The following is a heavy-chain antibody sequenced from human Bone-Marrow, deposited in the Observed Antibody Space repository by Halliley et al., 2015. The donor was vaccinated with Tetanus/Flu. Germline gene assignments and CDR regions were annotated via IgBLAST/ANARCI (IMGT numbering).Heavy chain of an antibody. Sequence: IGKINHSGATNYPPPVKCRVTISAPAPKNQFSLTLTSVTAADTAVFYCARAAGTALSRRHLDLWGRGTLVTVSS. CDR2: INHSGAT. D-gene: IGHD2-21*02. J-gene: IGHJ2*01. CDR3: ARAAGTALSRRHLDL. V-gene: IGHV4-34*01.